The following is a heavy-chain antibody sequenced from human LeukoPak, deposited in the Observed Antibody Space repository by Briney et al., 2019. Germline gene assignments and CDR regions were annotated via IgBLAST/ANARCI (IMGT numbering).Heavy chain of an antibody. CDR1: GFTFSSYA. V-gene: IGHV3-23*01. Sequence: GGSLRLSCAASGFTFSSYAMSWVRQAPGKGLEWVSDISGSGGSTYYADSVKGRFTISRDNSKNTLYLQMNSLRAEDTAVYYCAKDRIAARHYYYYGMDVWGQGTPVTVSS. J-gene: IGHJ6*01. CDR2: ISGSGGST. CDR3: AKDRIAARHYYYYGMDV. D-gene: IGHD6-6*01.